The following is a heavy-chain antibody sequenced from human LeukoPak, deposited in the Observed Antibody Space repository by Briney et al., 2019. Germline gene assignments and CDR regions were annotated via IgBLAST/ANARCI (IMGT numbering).Heavy chain of an antibody. CDR3: ARIGFMVRGVTNWFDP. D-gene: IGHD3-10*01. V-gene: IGHV1-18*01. CDR1: GYNFTSYG. Sequence: ASVKVSCKASGYNFTSYGISWLRQAPGQGLEWMGWISTYNGNTRYAQNLQGRVTMTRDTSISTAYMELSRLGSDDTAVYYCARIGFMVRGVTNWFDPWGQGTLVTVSS. CDR2: ISTYNGNT. J-gene: IGHJ5*02.